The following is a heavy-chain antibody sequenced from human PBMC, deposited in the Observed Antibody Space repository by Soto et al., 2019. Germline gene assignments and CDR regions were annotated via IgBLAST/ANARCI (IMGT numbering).Heavy chain of an antibody. CDR1: GGTFSSYA. Sequence: SVKVSCKASGGTFSSYAISWVRQAPGQGLEWMGGIIPIFGTANYAQKFQGRVTITADESTSTAYMELSSLRSEDTAVYYCARRDSGSDSIDFWGQGTLVTVSS. CDR3: ARRDSGSDSIDF. V-gene: IGHV1-69*13. CDR2: IIPIFGTA. D-gene: IGHD1-26*01. J-gene: IGHJ4*02.